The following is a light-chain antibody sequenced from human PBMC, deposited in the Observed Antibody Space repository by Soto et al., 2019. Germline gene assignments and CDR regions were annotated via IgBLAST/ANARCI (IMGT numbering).Light chain of an antibody. V-gene: IGKV1-5*03. J-gene: IGKJ5*01. CDR1: QSISSW. CDR2: KAS. CDR3: QQYNSYAYT. Sequence: DIQMTQSPSTLSASVGDRVTIACRASQSISSWLAWYQQKPGKAPKLLIYKASSLESGVPSRFSGSGSGTEFTLTISSLQPDDFATYYCQQYNSYAYTFGQGTRLET.